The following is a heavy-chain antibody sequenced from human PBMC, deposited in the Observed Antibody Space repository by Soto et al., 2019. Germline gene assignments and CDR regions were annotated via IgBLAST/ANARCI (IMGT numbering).Heavy chain of an antibody. Sequence: PGGSLRLSCAVSGFTVNSNYMSWVRQAPGKGLEWVSYIGIGSSTKYYADSVKGRFTISRDNAKNSLYLQMNSLRAEDTAVYYCARDQLYYNDISGRPLNAFDVWGQGTMVTVSS. J-gene: IGHJ3*01. V-gene: IGHV3-48*01. D-gene: IGHD3-22*01. CDR1: GFTVNSNY. CDR2: IGIGSSTK. CDR3: ARDQLYYNDISGRPLNAFDV.